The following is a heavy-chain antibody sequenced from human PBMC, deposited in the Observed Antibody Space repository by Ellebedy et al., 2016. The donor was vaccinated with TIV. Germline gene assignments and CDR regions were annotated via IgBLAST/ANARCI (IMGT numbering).Heavy chain of an antibody. CDR1: GFTFSSHW. CDR2: ISHDGMNK. V-gene: IGHV3-30*18. Sequence: GGSLRLXXVASGFTFSSHWMSWVRQAPGKGLEWVASISHDGMNKFYADSVKGRFTISRDNSKSTLYLQMNSLRAEDTAVYYCAKDGIHYYGSGSFIDHWGQGTLVTVSS. D-gene: IGHD3-10*01. J-gene: IGHJ4*02. CDR3: AKDGIHYYGSGSFIDH.